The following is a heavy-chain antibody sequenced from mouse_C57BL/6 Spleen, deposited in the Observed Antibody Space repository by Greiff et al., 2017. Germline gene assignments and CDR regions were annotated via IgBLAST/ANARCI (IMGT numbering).Heavy chain of an antibody. CDR1: GYSITSGYD. CDR2: ISYSGST. Sequence: EVKVIESGPGMVKPSQSLSLTCTVTGYSITSGYDWHWIRHFPGNKLEWMGYISYSGSTNYNPSLKSRISITHDTSKNHFFLKLNSVTTEDTATYYCARGEDFYWYFDVWGTGTTVTVSS. CDR3: ARGEDFYWYFDV. J-gene: IGHJ1*03. V-gene: IGHV3-1*01.